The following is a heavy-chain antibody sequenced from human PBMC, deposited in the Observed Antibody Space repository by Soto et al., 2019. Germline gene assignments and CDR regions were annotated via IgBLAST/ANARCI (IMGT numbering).Heavy chain of an antibody. D-gene: IGHD3-9*01. CDR1: GLTFTSSA. J-gene: IGHJ4*02. CDR2: IVVGSGNT. CDR3: AAGPYDILTGPPTPAPDY. V-gene: IGHV1-58*01. Sequence: GASVKVSCKASGLTFTSSAVQWVRQARGQRLEWIGWIVVGSGNTNYAQKFQERVTITRDMSTSTAYMELSSLRSEDTAVYYCAAGPYDILTGPPTPAPDYWGQGTLVTVSS.